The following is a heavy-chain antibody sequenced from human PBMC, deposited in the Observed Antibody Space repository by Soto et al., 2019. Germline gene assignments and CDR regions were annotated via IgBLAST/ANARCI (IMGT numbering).Heavy chain of an antibody. J-gene: IGHJ6*02. CDR2: ISAYNGNT. CDR1: GYTFTSYG. Sequence: ASVKVSCKASGYTFTSYGISWVRQAPGQGLEWMGWISAYNGNTNYAQKLQGRVTMTTDTSTSTAYMELRSLRSDDTAVYYCARDPPGLRYFDWLLYPHYGMDVWGQGTSVTVSS. CDR3: ARDPPGLRYFDWLLYPHYGMDV. V-gene: IGHV1-18*01. D-gene: IGHD3-9*01.